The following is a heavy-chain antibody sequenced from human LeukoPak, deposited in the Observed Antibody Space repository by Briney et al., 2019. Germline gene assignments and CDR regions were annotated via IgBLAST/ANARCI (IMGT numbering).Heavy chain of an antibody. V-gene: IGHV3-7*01. CDR3: ARDPSWGCSRRFDY. D-gene: IGHD7-27*01. J-gene: IGHJ4*02. CDR2: IKQDGSEK. Sequence: PGGSLRLSCAASGFTFSSYWMSWVRQAPGKGLEWVANIKQDGSEKYYVDSVKGRFTISRDNAKNSLYLQMNSLRAEDTAVYYCARDPSWGCSRRFDYWGQGTLVTVSS. CDR1: GFTFSSYW.